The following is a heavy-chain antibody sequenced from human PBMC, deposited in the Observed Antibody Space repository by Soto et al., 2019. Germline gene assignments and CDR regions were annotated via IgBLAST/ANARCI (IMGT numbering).Heavy chain of an antibody. Sequence: SETLSLPCTVSGGSISSSSYYWGWIRQPPGKGLEWIGSIYYSGSTYYNPSLKSRVTISVDTSKNQFSLKLSSVTAADTAVYYCARHSSGPQYYYYYMDVWGKGTTVTVSS. V-gene: IGHV4-39*01. CDR2: IYYSGST. CDR1: GGSISSSSYY. J-gene: IGHJ6*03. D-gene: IGHD6-19*01. CDR3: ARHSSGPQYYYYYMDV.